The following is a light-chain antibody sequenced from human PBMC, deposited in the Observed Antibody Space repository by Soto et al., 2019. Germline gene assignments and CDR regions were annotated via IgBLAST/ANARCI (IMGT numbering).Light chain of an antibody. CDR3: NSYAGSNNWV. J-gene: IGLJ3*02. Sequence: QSVLTQPPSASGSPGQSVSISCAGTSSDVGGYNYVSWYQQHPGKAPKLMIYDVIKRPSGVPDRFSGSKSGNTASLTVSGLQAEDEADYYCNSYAGSNNWVFGGGTKL. CDR1: SSDVGGYNY. CDR2: DVI. V-gene: IGLV2-8*01.